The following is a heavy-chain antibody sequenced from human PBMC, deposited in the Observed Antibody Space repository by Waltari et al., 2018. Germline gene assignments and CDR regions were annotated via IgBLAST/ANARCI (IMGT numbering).Heavy chain of an antibody. J-gene: IGHJ4*02. Sequence: EVELVQSGAEVKKPGATGNISCQASGYPFLDYFMHWVQQAPGKGLEWMGRIDPEDGETVYSEKFQGRVTITADTSTDTAYMELSSLTSGDTAVYYCAPLPGGSGQTFDYWGQGTLVTVS. D-gene: IGHD3-10*01. CDR3: APLPGGSGQTFDY. CDR1: GYPFLDYF. V-gene: IGHV1-69-2*01. CDR2: IDPEDGET.